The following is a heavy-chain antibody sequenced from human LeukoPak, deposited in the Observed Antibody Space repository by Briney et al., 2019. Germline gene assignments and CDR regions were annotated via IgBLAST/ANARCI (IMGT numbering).Heavy chain of an antibody. J-gene: IGHJ4*02. CDR1: GGSISSYY. Sequence: SETLSLTCTVSGGSISSYYWSWIRQPPGKGLEWIGYIYYSGSTNCNPSLKSRVTISVDTSKNQFSLKLSSVTAADTAVYYCARRFNSGWYYDYWGQGTLVTVSS. V-gene: IGHV4-59*08. D-gene: IGHD6-19*01. CDR3: ARRFNSGWYYDY. CDR2: IYYSGST.